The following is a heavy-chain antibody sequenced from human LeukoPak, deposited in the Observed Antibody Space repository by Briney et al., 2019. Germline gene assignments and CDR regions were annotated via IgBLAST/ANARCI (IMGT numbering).Heavy chain of an antibody. CDR3: AGGYDILTGYDY. Sequence: SETLSLTCAVSGYSISSGYSWGWIRQPPGKGLEWNGSIYYSGSTYYNPSLKSRVTISMDTSKNQFSLKLSSVTAADTAVYYCAGGYDILTGYDYWGQGTLVTVSS. CDR1: GYSISSGYS. V-gene: IGHV4-38-2*01. D-gene: IGHD3-9*01. CDR2: IYYSGST. J-gene: IGHJ4*02.